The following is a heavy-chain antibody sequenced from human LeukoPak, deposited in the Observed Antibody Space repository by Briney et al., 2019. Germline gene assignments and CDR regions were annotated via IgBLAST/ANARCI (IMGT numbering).Heavy chain of an antibody. CDR2: IYYSGST. V-gene: IGHV4-59*01. J-gene: IGHJ4*02. CDR3: ARDVRFLGYFDY. Sequence: SETLSLTCTGSGGSISSYYWSWIRQPPGKGLEWIGYIYYSGSTNYNPSLKSRVTISVDTSKNQFSLKLSSVTAADTAVYYCARDVRFLGYFDYWGQGTLVTVSS. D-gene: IGHD3-3*01. CDR1: GGSISSYY.